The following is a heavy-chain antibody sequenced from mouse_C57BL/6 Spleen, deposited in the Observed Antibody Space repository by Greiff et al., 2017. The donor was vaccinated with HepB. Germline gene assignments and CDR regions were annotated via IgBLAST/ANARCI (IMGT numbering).Heavy chain of an antibody. CDR2: INPSSGYT. D-gene: IGHD1-1*01. V-gene: IGHV1-7*01. CDR1: GYAFSSSW. J-gene: IGHJ2*01. CDR3: ASGLSTVVATDYFDY. Sequence: QVQLQQSGPELVKPGASVKISCKASGYAFSSSWMNWVKQRPGQGLEWIGYINPSSGYTKYNQKFKDKATLTADKSSSTAYMQLSSLTYEDSAVYYCASGLSTVVATDYFDYWGQGTTLTVSS.